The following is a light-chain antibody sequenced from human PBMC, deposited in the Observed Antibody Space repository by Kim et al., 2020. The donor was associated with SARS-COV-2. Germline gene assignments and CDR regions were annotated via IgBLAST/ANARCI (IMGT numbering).Light chain of an antibody. Sequence: LSPGERVTLSCRASETVGSTYLAWYQQKPGQPPRLLIYGASTRAAGIPDRFSSSGSGTEFTLTINRLEPEDFAVYYCQQYGDSLVTFGQGTKLEI. V-gene: IGKV3-20*01. J-gene: IGKJ2*01. CDR1: ETVGSTY. CDR2: GAS. CDR3: QQYGDSLVT.